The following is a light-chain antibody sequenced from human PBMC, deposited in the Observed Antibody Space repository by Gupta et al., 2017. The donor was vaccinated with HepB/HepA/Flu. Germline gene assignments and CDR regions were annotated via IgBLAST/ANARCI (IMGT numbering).Light chain of an antibody. CDR3: SSWDTSLSTWV. J-gene: IGLJ3*02. CDR2: RNN. CDR1: SSNVGNQG. V-gene: IGLV10-54*04. Sequence: TLTCTGDSSNVGNQGAAWLQQHQGHPPKLLSYRNNKRPSGISERFSASRSGNTASLTITGLQPEDEADYYCSSWDTSLSTWVFGGGTKLTVL.